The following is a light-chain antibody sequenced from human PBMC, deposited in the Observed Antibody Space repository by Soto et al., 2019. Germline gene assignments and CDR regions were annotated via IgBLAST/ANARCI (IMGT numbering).Light chain of an antibody. V-gene: IGLV2-14*01. CDR1: SSDVGGYNY. CDR2: EVS. CDR3: SSYTSSSTPYV. Sequence: QSVLTQPASVSGSPGQSITISCTGTSSDVGGYNYVSWYQQHPGKAPKLMIYEVSNRPSGVSNRFSGSKSGNTASLTISGLQAEDEADYCSSYTSSSTPYVLGTGTKLTVL. J-gene: IGLJ1*01.